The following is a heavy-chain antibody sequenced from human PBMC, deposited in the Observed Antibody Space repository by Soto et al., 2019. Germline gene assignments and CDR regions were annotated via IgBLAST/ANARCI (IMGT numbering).Heavy chain of an antibody. CDR2: IWSAGLI. V-gene: IGHV3-53*01. J-gene: IGHJ6*02. CDR3: AREAPMDV. CDR1: GFTVSSKY. Sequence: GSLRLSCAASGFTVSSKYMSWVRQAPGKGLEWISVIWSAGLIYYADSVRGRFTISRDISKNILYLEMTSLRADDTAVYYCAREAPMDVWGQGTTVTV.